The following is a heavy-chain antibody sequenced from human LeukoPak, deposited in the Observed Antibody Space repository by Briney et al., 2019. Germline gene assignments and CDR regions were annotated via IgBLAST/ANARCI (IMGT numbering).Heavy chain of an antibody. Sequence: GRSLRLSCAASGFTFSSYAMHWVRQAPGKGLEWVAVISYDGSNKYYADSVKGRFTISRDNSKNTLYLQMNSLRAKDTAVYYCASAYGGYSDYWGQGTLVTVSS. CDR2: ISYDGSNK. CDR3: ASAYGGYSDY. CDR1: GFTFSSYA. D-gene: IGHD5-12*01. J-gene: IGHJ4*02. V-gene: IGHV3-30-3*01.